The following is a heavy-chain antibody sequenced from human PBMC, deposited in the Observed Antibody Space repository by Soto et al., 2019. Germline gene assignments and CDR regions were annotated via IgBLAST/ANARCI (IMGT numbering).Heavy chain of an antibody. J-gene: IGHJ4*02. CDR2: IYPGDSDT. V-gene: IGHV5-51*01. CDR1: GYSFTSYW. Sequence: PGESLKISCKGSGYSFTSYWIGWVRQMPGKGLEWMGIIYPGDSDTRYSPSFQGQVTISADKSISTAYLQWSSLKASDTAMYYCARPTEILYDGYSYGYVDYWGQGTLVTVSS. CDR3: ARPTEILYDGYSYGYVDY. D-gene: IGHD5-18*01.